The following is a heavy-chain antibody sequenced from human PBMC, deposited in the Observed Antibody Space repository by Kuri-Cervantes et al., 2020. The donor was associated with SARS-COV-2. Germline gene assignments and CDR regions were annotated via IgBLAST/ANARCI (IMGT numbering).Heavy chain of an antibody. CDR1: GFTFSSYA. V-gene: IGHV3-23*01. Sequence: GGSLRLSCAASGFTFSSYAMSWVRQAPGKGLEWVSAISGSGGSTYYADSVKGRFTISRDNSKNTLYLQMNSLRAEDTAVYYCARVQGAAALTYYYYYGMDVWGQGTTVTVSS. CDR2: ISGSGGST. J-gene: IGHJ6*02. D-gene: IGHD2-2*01. CDR3: ARVQGAAALTYYYYYGMDV.